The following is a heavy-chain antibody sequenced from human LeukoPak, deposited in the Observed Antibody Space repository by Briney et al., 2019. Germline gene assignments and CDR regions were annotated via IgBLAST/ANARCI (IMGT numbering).Heavy chain of an antibody. Sequence: PSETLSLTCTVSGGSISSYYWSWIRQPPGKGLEWIGYIYYSGSTNYNPSLKSRVTISVDTSKNQFSLKPSSVTAADTAVYYCARGHPLYAIVLDYWGQGTLVTVSS. J-gene: IGHJ4*02. V-gene: IGHV4-59*01. D-gene: IGHD2-8*01. CDR2: IYYSGST. CDR1: GGSISSYY. CDR3: ARGHPLYAIVLDY.